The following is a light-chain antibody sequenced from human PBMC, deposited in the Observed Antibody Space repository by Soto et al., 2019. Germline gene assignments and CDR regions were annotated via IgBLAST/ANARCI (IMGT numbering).Light chain of an antibody. CDR3: QQYNSYWT. J-gene: IGKJ1*01. Sequence: DIQMTQSPSTLSASVGDRVTITCRASQSISSWLAWYQQKPGKAPKLLIYKASSLESGVPSRFSGSGSGTEFTLTISSLTPDDFSTYYCQQYNSYWTFGKGTKVEIK. CDR2: KAS. CDR1: QSISSW. V-gene: IGKV1-5*03.